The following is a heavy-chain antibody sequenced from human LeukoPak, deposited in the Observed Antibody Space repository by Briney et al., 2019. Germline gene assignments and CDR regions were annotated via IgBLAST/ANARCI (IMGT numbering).Heavy chain of an antibody. CDR1: GYSFTRYA. J-gene: IGHJ6*02. CDR2: INTNTGNP. V-gene: IGHV7-4-1*02. CDR3: ARLHGGNSNYYYGMDV. D-gene: IGHD4-23*01. Sequence: ASVKVSCKASGYSFTRYAMSWVRQAPGQGLEWMGWINTNTGNPTYAQGFTGRFVFSLDTSVSTAYLQISSLKAEDTAVYYCARLHGGNSNYYYGMDVWGQGTTVTVSS.